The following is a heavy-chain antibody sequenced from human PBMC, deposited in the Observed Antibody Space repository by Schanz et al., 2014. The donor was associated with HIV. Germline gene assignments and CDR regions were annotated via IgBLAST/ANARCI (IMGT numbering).Heavy chain of an antibody. Sequence: QVQLQESGPGLVKPSQTLSLTCTISGGSISSGDYHWSWIRQHPGKGLEWMGYIYHTGGASYTPSLKGRVPMSVARSKNRFSLKLPSVTAADTAVYYCARGPSGGLTPSRGMDVWGQGTTVTVSS. CDR1: GGSISSGDYH. CDR2: IYHTGGA. J-gene: IGHJ6*02. D-gene: IGHD1-26*01. CDR3: ARGPSGGLTPSRGMDV. V-gene: IGHV4-30-4*08.